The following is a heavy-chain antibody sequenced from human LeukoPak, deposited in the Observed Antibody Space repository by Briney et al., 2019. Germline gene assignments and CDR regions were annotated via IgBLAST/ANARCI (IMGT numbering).Heavy chain of an antibody. J-gene: IGHJ5*02. D-gene: IGHD3-10*01. CDR2: IYVTGST. V-gene: IGHV4-4*07. CDR3: AREGLNMVRGVIPKEAWGWFDP. CDR1: GASISSYY. Sequence: SETLSLTCTVSGASISSYYWSWIRQPAGKALEWIGRIYVTGSTTYNPSLESRVTMSLDTSKNHFSLKLRSVTAADTAVYYCAREGLNMVRGVIPKEAWGWFDPWGQGTLVTVSS.